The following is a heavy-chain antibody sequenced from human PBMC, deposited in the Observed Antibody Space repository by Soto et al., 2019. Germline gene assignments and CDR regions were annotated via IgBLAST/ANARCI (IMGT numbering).Heavy chain of an antibody. Sequence: PSETLSLTCAVYGGSFSGYYWSWIRQPPGKGLEWIGEINHSGSTNYNPSLKSRVTISVDTSKNQFSLKLSSVTAADTAVYYCARQLDGDYNDYRGQGTLVTVSS. V-gene: IGHV4-34*01. CDR2: INHSGST. CDR1: GGSFSGYY. J-gene: IGHJ4*02. CDR3: ARQLDGDYNDY. D-gene: IGHD4-17*01.